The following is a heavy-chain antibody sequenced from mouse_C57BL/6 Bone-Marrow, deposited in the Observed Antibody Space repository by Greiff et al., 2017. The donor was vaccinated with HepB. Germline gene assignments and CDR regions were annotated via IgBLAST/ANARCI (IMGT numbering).Heavy chain of an antibody. D-gene: IGHD1-1*01. CDR1: GYSFTSYY. J-gene: IGHJ3*01. CDR2: IYPGSGNT. Sequence: QVQLKQSGPELVKPGASVKISCKASGYSFTSYYIHWVKQRPGQGLEWIGWIYPGSGNTKYNEKFKGKATLTADTSSSTAYMQLSSLTSEDSAVYYCARAINYYGSSGGFAYWGQGTLVTVSA. CDR3: ARAINYYGSSGGFAY. V-gene: IGHV1-66*01.